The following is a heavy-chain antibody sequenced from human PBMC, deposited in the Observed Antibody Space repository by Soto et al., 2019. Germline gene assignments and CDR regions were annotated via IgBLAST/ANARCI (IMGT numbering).Heavy chain of an antibody. CDR3: ARDGWYNWNDVRFDY. D-gene: IGHD1-20*01. Sequence: GASVKVSCKASGYTFTGYYMHWVRQAPGQGLEWMGWINPNSGGTNYAQKFQGRVTMTRDTSISTAYMELSRLRSDDTAVYYCARDGWYNWNDVRFDYWGQGTLVTVSS. J-gene: IGHJ4*02. V-gene: IGHV1-2*02. CDR1: GYTFTGYY. CDR2: INPNSGGT.